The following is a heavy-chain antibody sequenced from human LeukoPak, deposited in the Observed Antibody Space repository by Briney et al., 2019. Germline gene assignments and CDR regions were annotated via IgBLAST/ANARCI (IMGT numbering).Heavy chain of an antibody. CDR3: ARGAARPIYYYYMDV. CDR1: GYTFTGYY. D-gene: IGHD6-6*01. J-gene: IGHJ6*03. V-gene: IGHV1-2*02. Sequence: ASVKVSCKASGYTFTGYYMHWVRQAPGQGLEWMGWINPNSGGTNYAQKFQGRVTMTRDTSISTAYMELSRLRSDDTAVYYCARGAARPIYYYYMDVWGKGTTVTVSS. CDR2: INPNSGGT.